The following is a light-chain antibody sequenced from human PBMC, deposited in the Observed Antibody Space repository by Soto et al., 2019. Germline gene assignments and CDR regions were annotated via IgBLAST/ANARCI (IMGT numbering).Light chain of an antibody. CDR3: SSYTSSSTSCV. Sequence: QSALTQPASVSGSPGQSITISCTGSSSDVGGYDYVSWYQQHPGKPPKLMIYDVSNPPSGVSDRFSGSKSGNTASLTISGLQAEDEADYYCSSYTSSSTSCVFGTGTKLTVL. CDR2: DVS. V-gene: IGLV2-14*01. CDR1: SSDVGGYDY. J-gene: IGLJ1*01.